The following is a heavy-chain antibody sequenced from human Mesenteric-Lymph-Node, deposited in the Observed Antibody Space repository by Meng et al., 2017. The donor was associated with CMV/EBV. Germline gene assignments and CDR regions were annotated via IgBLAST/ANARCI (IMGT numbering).Heavy chain of an antibody. V-gene: IGHV3-33*06. D-gene: IGHD3-22*01. CDR1: GLTFSSYG. CDR2: IWYDGSNK. Sequence: CAASGLTFSSYGMHWVRQAPGKGLEWVAVIWYDGSNKYYADSVKGRFTISRDNSKNTLYLQMNSLRAEDTAVYYCAKSGSGFAREFDYWGQGTLVTVSS. CDR3: AKSGSGFAREFDY. J-gene: IGHJ4*02.